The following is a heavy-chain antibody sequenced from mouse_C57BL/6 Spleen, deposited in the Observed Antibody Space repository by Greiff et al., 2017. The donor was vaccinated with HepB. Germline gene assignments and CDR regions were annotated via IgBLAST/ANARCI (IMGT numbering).Heavy chain of an antibody. D-gene: IGHD1-1*01. CDR3: TRYRTVVAPDY. CDR2: IDPETGGT. Sequence: VQLQQSGAELVRPGASVTLSCKASGYTFTDYEMHWVKQTPVHGLEWIGAIDPETGGTAYNQKFKGKAILTADKSSSTAYMELRSLTSEDSAVYYCTRYRTVVAPDYWGQGTTLTVSS. V-gene: IGHV1-15*01. CDR1: GYTFTDYE. J-gene: IGHJ2*01.